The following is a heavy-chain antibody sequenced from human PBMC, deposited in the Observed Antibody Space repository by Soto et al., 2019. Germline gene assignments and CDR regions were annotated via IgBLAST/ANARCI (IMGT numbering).Heavy chain of an antibody. V-gene: IGHV1-18*01. CDR2: ISAYNGNT. D-gene: IGHD5-12*01. CDR3: QTTDIGYDCGHSGIFDY. CDR1: GYTFTSYG. J-gene: IGHJ4*02. Sequence: QVQLVQSGAEVKKPGASVKVSCKASGYTFTSYGISWVRQAPGQGLEWMGWISAYNGNTNYAQKLQGRVTMTTDTSTITDYMELRSLRYDDTAVYHCQTTDIGYDCGHSGIFDYWGQGTLVTVSS.